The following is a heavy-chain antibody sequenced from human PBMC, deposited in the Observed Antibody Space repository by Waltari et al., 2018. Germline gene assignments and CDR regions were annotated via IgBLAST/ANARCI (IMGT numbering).Heavy chain of an antibody. CDR1: GYSFTSYW. D-gene: IGHD3-3*01. Sequence: EVQLVQSGAEVKKPGESLKISCKGSGYSFTSYWIGWVRQMPGKGLEWVGIIYPGDSDTRYSPSFQGQVTISADKSTSTAYLQWSSLKASDTAMYYCARHSGKNDFWSGYFDPWGQGTLVTVSS. J-gene: IGHJ5*02. CDR3: ARHSGKNDFWSGYFDP. CDR2: IYPGDSDT. V-gene: IGHV5-51*01.